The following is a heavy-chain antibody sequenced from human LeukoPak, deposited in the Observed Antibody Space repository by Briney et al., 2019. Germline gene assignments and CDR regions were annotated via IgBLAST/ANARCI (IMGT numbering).Heavy chain of an antibody. D-gene: IGHD2-2*02. CDR1: GYTFTGYY. Sequence: ASVKVSCKASGYTFTGYYFHWVRQAPGQGLEWMGLINPSGSSTSNTQKFQGRVTMTRDTSTSTVYMELSSLRAEDTAVYYCANSPTYCSSTSCYINYWGQGTLVTVSS. J-gene: IGHJ4*02. CDR3: ANSPTYCSSTSCYINY. V-gene: IGHV1-46*01. CDR2: INPSGSST.